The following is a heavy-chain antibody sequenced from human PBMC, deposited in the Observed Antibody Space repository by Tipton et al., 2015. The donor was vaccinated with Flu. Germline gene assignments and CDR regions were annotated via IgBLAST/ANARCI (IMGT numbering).Heavy chain of an antibody. CDR2: IKQDGSEK. J-gene: IGHJ4*02. CDR3: ARVVPADLYYFDY. CDR1: GFTFSSYW. Sequence: SLRLSCAASGFTFSSYWMSWVRQAPGKGLEWVANIKQDGSEKYYVDSVKGRFTISRDNAKNSLYLQMNSLRAEDTAVYYCARVVPADLYYFDYWGQGTLVTVSS. D-gene: IGHD2-2*01. V-gene: IGHV3-7*01.